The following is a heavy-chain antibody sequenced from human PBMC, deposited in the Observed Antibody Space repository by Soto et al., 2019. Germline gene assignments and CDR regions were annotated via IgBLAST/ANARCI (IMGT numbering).Heavy chain of an antibody. D-gene: IGHD1-26*01. CDR1: GGTFSSYA. Sequence: QVQLVQSGAEVKKPGSSVKVSCKASGGTFSSYAISWVRHAPGPGLEWMGGIITIFGTAHYAQKFQGRVTITADESTSTASMELSSLRSEDTAVYSCARESGSYHLDDWGQGTLVTVSS. CDR2: IITIFGTA. CDR3: ARESGSYHLDD. J-gene: IGHJ4*02. V-gene: IGHV1-69*01.